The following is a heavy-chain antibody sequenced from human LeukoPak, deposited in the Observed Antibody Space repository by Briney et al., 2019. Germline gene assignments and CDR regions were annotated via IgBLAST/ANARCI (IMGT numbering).Heavy chain of an antibody. CDR2: ISGSGGST. V-gene: IGHV3-23*01. Sequence: GGSLRLSCAAYGFTFSSYAMSWVRQAPGKGLEWVSAISGSGGSTYYADSVKGRFTISRDNSKNTLYLQMNSLRAEDTAVYYCAKDGFGYYYDSSGYYGSYYYYGMDVWGQGTTVTVSS. J-gene: IGHJ6*02. CDR3: AKDGFGYYYDSSGYYGSYYYYGMDV. CDR1: GFTFSSYA. D-gene: IGHD3-22*01.